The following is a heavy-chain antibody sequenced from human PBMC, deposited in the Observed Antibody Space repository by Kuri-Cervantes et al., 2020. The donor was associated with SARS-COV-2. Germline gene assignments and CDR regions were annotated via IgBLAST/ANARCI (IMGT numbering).Heavy chain of an antibody. D-gene: IGHD1-1*01. J-gene: IGHJ4*02. CDR2: ISGSGGST. Sequence: GESLKISCAASGFTFSSYAMSWVRQAPGKGLEWVSAISGSGGSTYYADSVKGRFTISRDNSKNMVHLHLNSLRAEDTAVYYCVRDGDHWNFDYWGQGTLVTVSS. V-gene: IGHV3-23*01. CDR3: VRDGDHWNFDY. CDR1: GFTFSSYA.